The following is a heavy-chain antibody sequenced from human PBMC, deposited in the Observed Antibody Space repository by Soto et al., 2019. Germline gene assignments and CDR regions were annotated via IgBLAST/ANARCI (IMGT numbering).Heavy chain of an antibody. D-gene: IGHD5-18*01. CDR1: GFTFSTYA. Sequence: QVQLVESGGGVVQPGRTLTLSCAASGFTFSTYAMHWVRQAPGKGLEWVAIISYDGHNKFYADSVKGRFTISRDNSKNTLYLELNSLRAEDRAVYYCARDMIEYSYGYGVLAPDYWGQGTLVIVSS. J-gene: IGHJ4*02. V-gene: IGHV3-30-3*01. CDR3: ARDMIEYSYGYGVLAPDY. CDR2: ISYDGHNK.